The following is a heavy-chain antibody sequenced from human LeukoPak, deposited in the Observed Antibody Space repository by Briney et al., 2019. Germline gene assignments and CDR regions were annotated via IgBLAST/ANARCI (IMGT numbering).Heavy chain of an antibody. Sequence: PGGSLRLSCAASGFTFSGHWMSWVRQAPGKGLEWVANINQGGSDKYYVDSVKGRFTISRDNANNLLYLQMNSLRGEDTAVYYCAARDSYGSGSYPIDYWGQGTLVTVSS. D-gene: IGHD3-10*01. V-gene: IGHV3-7*01. J-gene: IGHJ4*02. CDR3: AARDSYGSGSYPIDY. CDR2: INQGGSDK. CDR1: GFTFSGHW.